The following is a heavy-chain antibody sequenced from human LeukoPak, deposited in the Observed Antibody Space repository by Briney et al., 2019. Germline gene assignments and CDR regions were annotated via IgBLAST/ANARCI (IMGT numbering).Heavy chain of an antibody. J-gene: IGHJ5*02. CDR1: GYTFTSYG. D-gene: IGHD2-2*02. CDR3: ASIVVPAAIARYNGPGWFDP. V-gene: IGHV1-18*01. Sequence: ASVKVSCKASGYTFTSYGISWVRQAPGQGLEWMGWISAYNGNTNYAQKLQGRVTMTTDTSTSTAYMELRSLRSDDTAVYYCASIVVPAAIARYNGPGWFDPWGQGTLVTVPS. CDR2: ISAYNGNT.